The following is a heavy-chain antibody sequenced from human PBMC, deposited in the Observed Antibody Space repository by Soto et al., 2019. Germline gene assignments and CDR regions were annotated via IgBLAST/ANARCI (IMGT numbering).Heavy chain of an antibody. CDR1: GYSISSNNW. J-gene: IGHJ4*02. Sequence: KTSETLSLTCAVSGYSISSNNWWGWIRQPPEKGLEWIGYIYYSGNTYYNPSLKSRVTMSVDTSKNQFSLKLSSVTAVDTAVYYCARIPYGGNAYFDYWGPGALVTVSS. CDR3: ARIPYGGNAYFDY. D-gene: IGHD2-15*01. CDR2: IYYSGNT. V-gene: IGHV4-28*01.